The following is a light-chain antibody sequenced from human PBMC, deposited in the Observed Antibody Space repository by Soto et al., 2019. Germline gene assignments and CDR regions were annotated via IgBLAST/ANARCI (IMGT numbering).Light chain of an antibody. CDR1: QSVLYSSDNKNY. CDR2: WAS. V-gene: IGKV4-1*01. J-gene: IGKJ4*01. Sequence: DIVMTQSPDSLAVSLGERATINCKSSQSVLYSSDNKNYLAWYQQKPGQPPRLLIYWASSRESGVPDRFSASGSGTDFTLTISNPQAEDVAVYYCQQYYNNTLAFGGGTTVDIK. CDR3: QQYYNNTLA.